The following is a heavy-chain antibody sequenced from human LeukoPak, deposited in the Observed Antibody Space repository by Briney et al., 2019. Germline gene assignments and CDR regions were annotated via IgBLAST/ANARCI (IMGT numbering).Heavy chain of an antibody. V-gene: IGHV3-23*01. CDR2: ISGSGDTT. CDR3: AKEAKDYGVSVPFDY. D-gene: IGHD4-17*01. J-gene: IGHJ4*02. CDR1: GFTFSTYA. Sequence: GGSLRLSCAASGFTFSTYAMSWVRQAPGKGLEWVSVISGSGDTTYYVDSVKGRFTISRDNSKNTLSLQMNSLRADDAAVYYCAKEAKDYGVSVPFDYWGQGTLVTVSS.